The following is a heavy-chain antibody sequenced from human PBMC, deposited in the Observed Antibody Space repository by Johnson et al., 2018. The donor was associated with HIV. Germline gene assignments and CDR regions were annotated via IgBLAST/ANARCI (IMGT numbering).Heavy chain of an antibody. J-gene: IGHJ3*02. Sequence: VQLVESGGGVVQPGRSLRLSCAASGFTFDDYGMSWVRQAPGKGLEWVSGINWNGGSTGYADSVKGRFIISRDNAKNSLYLQMNSLRAEDTALYYCARGVVVVILDAFDIWGQGTMVTVSS. CDR1: GFTFDDYG. CDR2: INWNGGST. CDR3: ARGVVVVILDAFDI. V-gene: IGHV3-20*04. D-gene: IGHD3-22*01.